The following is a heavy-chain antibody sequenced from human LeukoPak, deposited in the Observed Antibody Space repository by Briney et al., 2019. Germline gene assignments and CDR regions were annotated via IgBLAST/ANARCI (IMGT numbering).Heavy chain of an antibody. CDR3: TTLGAFGELPVYFDY. CDR1: GFTFSNAW. Sequence: GGSLRLSCAASGFTFSNAWMSWVRQAPGKGLEWVGRISSKTDGGTTNYAAPVKGRFNISRDDSKNTLYLQMNSLKTEDTAVYYCTTLGAFGELPVYFDYWGQGTLVTVSS. D-gene: IGHD3-10*01. J-gene: IGHJ4*02. CDR2: ISSKTDGGTT. V-gene: IGHV3-15*01.